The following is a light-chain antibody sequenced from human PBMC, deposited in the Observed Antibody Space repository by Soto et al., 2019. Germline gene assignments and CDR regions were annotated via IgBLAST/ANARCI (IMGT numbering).Light chain of an antibody. CDR3: QQLKTYPFT. V-gene: IGKV1-13*02. CDR2: DAS. CDR1: QGISSA. J-gene: IGKJ5*01. Sequence: AIPLTQSPSSLSASVGDRVSITCRASQGISSALAWYQHKPGKAPKILIYDASSLQSGVPSRFSGSESGTECTLPISSLQPEDFATYYCQQLKTYPFTFGQGTRLEIK.